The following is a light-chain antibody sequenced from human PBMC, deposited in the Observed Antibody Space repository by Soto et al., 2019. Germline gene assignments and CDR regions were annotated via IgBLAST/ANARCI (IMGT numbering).Light chain of an antibody. CDR1: QSVSSTY. CDR2: GAS. Sequence: EIVLTQSAGTLSLSPGERATLSCRASQSVSSTYLAWYQQKPGQAPRLLIYGASSRATGIPDRFSGSGSGTDFTLTISRLEPEDFAVYYCQQYRTFGQGTKWIS. CDR3: QQYRT. J-gene: IGKJ1*01. V-gene: IGKV3-20*01.